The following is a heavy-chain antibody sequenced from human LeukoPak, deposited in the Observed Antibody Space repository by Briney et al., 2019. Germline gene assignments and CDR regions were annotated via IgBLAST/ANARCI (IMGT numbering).Heavy chain of an antibody. CDR2: MNPNSGNT. V-gene: IGHV1-8*01. CDR1: GYTFTSYD. D-gene: IGHD5-18*01. J-gene: IGHJ4*02. CDR3: ARPLRYSYGRYYFDY. Sequence: ASVKVSCTASGYTFTSYDINWVRQATGQGLEWMGWMNPNSGNTGYAQKFQGRVTMTRNTSISTAYMELSSLRSEDTAVYYCARPLRYSYGRYYFDYWGQGTLVTASS.